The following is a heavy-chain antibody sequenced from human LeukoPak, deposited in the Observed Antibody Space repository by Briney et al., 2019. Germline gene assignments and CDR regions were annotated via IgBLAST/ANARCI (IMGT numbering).Heavy chain of an antibody. CDR1: GYSISSGYY. D-gene: IGHD3-9*01. Sequence: PSETLSLTCAVSGYSISSGYYWGWIRQPPGKGLEWIGSIYHSGSTYYNPSLKSRVTISVDTSKNQLSLKLSSVTAADTAVYYCAGLEFMRRYDILDYWGQGTLVTVSS. CDR3: AGLEFMRRYDILDY. CDR2: IYHSGST. V-gene: IGHV4-38-2*01. J-gene: IGHJ4*02.